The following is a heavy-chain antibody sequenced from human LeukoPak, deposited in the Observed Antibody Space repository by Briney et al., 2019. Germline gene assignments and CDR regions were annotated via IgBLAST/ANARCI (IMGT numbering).Heavy chain of an antibody. Sequence: GGSLRLSCAASGFIVGHNYMSWFRQAPGKGLEWVSIIYSGGVYSDGTTHYADSVKGRFTISRDSSKNTLYLQINSLRAEDTAVYYCARRELLGYSYGLGAFNVWGQGTMVTVSS. CDR2: IYSGGVYSDGTT. CDR1: GFIVGHNY. V-gene: IGHV3-66*04. CDR3: ARRELLGYSYGLGAFNV. D-gene: IGHD5-18*01. J-gene: IGHJ3*01.